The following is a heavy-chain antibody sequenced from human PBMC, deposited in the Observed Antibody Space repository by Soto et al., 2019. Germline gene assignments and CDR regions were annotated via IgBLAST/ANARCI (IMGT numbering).Heavy chain of an antibody. CDR3: GRDRGGGGFSH. J-gene: IGHJ4*02. CDR2: ITSGSSPI. CDR1: GFTFSDYS. V-gene: IGHV3-48*01. Sequence: EVQLVESGGDLVQLGGSLRLSCAASGFTFSDYSMHWVRKAPGKGLEWLSYITSGSSPIYYADSVKGRFTISRDNAKNSLFLHWDSLRAGDRAVYYCGRDRGGGGFSHWGQGTLVTVSS. D-gene: IGHD3-10*01.